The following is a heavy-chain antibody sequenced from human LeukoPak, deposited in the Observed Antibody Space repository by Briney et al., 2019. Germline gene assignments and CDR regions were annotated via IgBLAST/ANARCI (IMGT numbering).Heavy chain of an antibody. D-gene: IGHD2-21*02. Sequence: SETLSLTCTVSGGSISTSSYYWGWIRQPPGKGLEWIGGIYYSGSTYYNPSLKSRVTISVDTSKNQFSLRLRSVTAADTAVYYCARLAYCGGDCKYYFDYWGQGTLVTVSS. CDR2: IYYSGST. V-gene: IGHV4-39*01. CDR3: ARLAYCGGDCKYYFDY. CDR1: GGSISTSSYY. J-gene: IGHJ4*02.